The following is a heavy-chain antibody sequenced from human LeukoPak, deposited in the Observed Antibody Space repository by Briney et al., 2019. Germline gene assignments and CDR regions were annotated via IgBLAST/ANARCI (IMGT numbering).Heavy chain of an antibody. D-gene: IGHD4-17*01. CDR2: ITSSSDYI. V-gene: IGHV3-21*01. Sequence: GGSLRLSCAGSGFSFSHYAINWVRQAPGKGLERFSSITSSSDYIYYADSVKGRFTISRDNAKNLLYLQMNSLRAEDTAVYYCARNRNDYGDYVHDYWGQGTLVTVSS. J-gene: IGHJ4*02. CDR3: ARNRNDYGDYVHDY. CDR1: GFSFSHYA.